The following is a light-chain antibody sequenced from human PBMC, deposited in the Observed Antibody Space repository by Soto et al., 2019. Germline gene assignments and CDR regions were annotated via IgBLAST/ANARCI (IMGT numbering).Light chain of an antibody. Sequence: EIVMTQSPATLSVSPGERATLSCRASQSIMFSLAWYQQKPGQAPRLLISGASTRATGIPARFSGSGSGKEFTLTISSLQSEDVAVYYCQQYCSTPLTFGGGTKVEIK. CDR3: QQYCSTPLT. CDR1: QSIMFS. CDR2: GAS. J-gene: IGKJ4*01. V-gene: IGKV3-15*01.